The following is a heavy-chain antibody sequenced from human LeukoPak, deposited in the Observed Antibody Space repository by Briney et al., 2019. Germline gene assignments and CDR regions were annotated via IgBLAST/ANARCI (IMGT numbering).Heavy chain of an antibody. CDR2: ISGSGGST. J-gene: IGHJ4*02. Sequence: GGSLRLSCAASGFTFSSSAMSWVRQAPGKGLEWVSAISGSGGSTYYADSVKGRFTISRDNSKNTLYLQMNSLRAEDTAVYYCAKDWSPYDFWSGYYTGNLDYWGQGTLVTVSS. CDR3: AKDWSPYDFWSGYYTGNLDY. CDR1: GFTFSSSA. V-gene: IGHV3-23*01. D-gene: IGHD3-3*01.